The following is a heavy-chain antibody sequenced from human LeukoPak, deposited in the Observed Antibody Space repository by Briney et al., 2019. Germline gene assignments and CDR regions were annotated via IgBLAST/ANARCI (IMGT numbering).Heavy chain of an antibody. CDR1: GGTFSSYA. V-gene: IGHV1-69*13. CDR3: AREVGATSGVFDY. Sequence: ASVKVSCKASGGTFSSYAISWVRQAPGQGLEWMGGIIPIFGTANYAQKFQGRVMITADESTSTAYMELSSLGSEDTAVYYCAREVGATSGVFDYWGQGTLVTVSS. D-gene: IGHD1-26*01. J-gene: IGHJ4*02. CDR2: IIPIFGTA.